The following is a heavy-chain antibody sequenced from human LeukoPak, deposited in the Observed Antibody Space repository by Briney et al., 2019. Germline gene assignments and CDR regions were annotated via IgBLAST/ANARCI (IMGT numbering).Heavy chain of an antibody. Sequence: PSETLSLTCTVSGGSISSGGYYWSWIRQHPGKGLEWIGYIYYSGSTYYNPSLKSRVTISVDTSKNQFSLKLSSVTAADTAVYYCARAEVGIPYHFWSDYYFDYWGQGTLVTVSS. D-gene: IGHD3-3*01. CDR2: IYYSGST. CDR3: ARAEVGIPYHFWSDYYFDY. J-gene: IGHJ4*02. CDR1: GGSISSGGYY. V-gene: IGHV4-31*03.